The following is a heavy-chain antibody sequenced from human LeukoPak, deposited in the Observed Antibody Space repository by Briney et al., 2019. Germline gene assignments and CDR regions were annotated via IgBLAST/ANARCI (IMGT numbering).Heavy chain of an antibody. CDR1: GFTFSSYA. J-gene: IGHJ3*02. Sequence: PGRSLRLSCAASGFTFSSYAMHWVRQAPGKGLEWVSSISSSSSYIYYADSVKGRFTISRDNARNSLYLQMNSLRAGDTAVYYCARGYSNYGYAFDIWGQGTMVTVSS. V-gene: IGHV3-21*01. D-gene: IGHD4-11*01. CDR2: ISSSSSYI. CDR3: ARGYSNYGYAFDI.